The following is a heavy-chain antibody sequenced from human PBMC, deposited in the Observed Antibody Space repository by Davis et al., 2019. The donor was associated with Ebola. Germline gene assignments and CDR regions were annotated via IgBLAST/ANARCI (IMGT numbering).Heavy chain of an antibody. CDR1: GFTVSSNY. V-gene: IGHV3-66*01. CDR2: IYSGGSTI. D-gene: IGHD3-22*01. Sequence: GESLKISCAASGFTVSSNYMSWVRQAPGKGLEWVSVIYSGGSTIYYADSVKGRFTISRDNAKNSLYLQMNSLRAEDTAVYYCARGGATDYYDSSGYYWYYYYYGMDVWGQGTTVTVSS. CDR3: ARGGATDYYDSSGYYWYYYYYGMDV. J-gene: IGHJ6*02.